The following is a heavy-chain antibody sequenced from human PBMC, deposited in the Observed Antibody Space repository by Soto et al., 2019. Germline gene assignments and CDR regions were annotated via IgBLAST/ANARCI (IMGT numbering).Heavy chain of an antibody. Sequence: PGGSLRLSCAASGFSFSDYYINWVRQAPGKGLEWVGRTRNKASSYTTDYAAFVKGRFTISRDDSKNLIYLQMNSLKTEDTAVYSCAREGSSSGPDYEYWGQGTLVTVSS. CDR3: AREGSSSGPDYEY. CDR2: TRNKASSYTT. CDR1: GFSFSDYY. J-gene: IGHJ4*02. D-gene: IGHD3-22*01. V-gene: IGHV3-72*01.